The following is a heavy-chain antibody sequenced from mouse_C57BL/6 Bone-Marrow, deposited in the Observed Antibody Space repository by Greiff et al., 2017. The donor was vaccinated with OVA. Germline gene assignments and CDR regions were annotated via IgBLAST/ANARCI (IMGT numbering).Heavy chain of an antibody. J-gene: IGHJ2*01. CDR3: GRNSDLDY. Sequence: QVQLQQPGAELVRPGSSVKLSCKASGYTFTSYWMDWVKQRPGQGLEWIGNIYPSDSETHYNQKFKDKATLTVDKSSSTAYMQLSSLTSEDSAVCYCGRNSDLDYWGQGTTLTVSS. V-gene: IGHV1-61*01. CDR1: GYTFTSYW. CDR2: IYPSDSET.